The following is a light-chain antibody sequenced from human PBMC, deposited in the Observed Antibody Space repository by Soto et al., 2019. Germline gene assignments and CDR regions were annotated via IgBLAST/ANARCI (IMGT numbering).Light chain of an antibody. Sequence: QSVLTQPPSASGAPGQRVIVSCSGGSSNVGSNSVNWYQQLPGSAPKLLIYSDDQRPSGVPDRFSGSKSGTSASLAISGLRAEDEGDYFCAAWGDSLNTWVFGGGTKVTVL. V-gene: IGLV1-44*01. CDR3: AAWGDSLNTWV. CDR1: SSNVGSNS. CDR2: SDD. J-gene: IGLJ3*02.